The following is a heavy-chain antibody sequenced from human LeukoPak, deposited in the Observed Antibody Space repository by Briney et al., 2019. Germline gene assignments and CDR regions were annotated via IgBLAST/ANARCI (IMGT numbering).Heavy chain of an antibody. CDR1: GFTFSSYW. J-gene: IGHJ4*02. CDR3: ARGLRYFDWLSDY. CDR2: IKQDGSEK. D-gene: IGHD3-9*01. V-gene: IGHV3-7*01. Sequence: PGGSLRLSCAASGFTFSSYWMSWVRQAPGKGLEWVANIKQDGSEKYYVDSVKGRFTISRDNAKNSLYLQMNSLRAEDTAVYYCARGLRYFDWLSDYWGQGTLVTVSS.